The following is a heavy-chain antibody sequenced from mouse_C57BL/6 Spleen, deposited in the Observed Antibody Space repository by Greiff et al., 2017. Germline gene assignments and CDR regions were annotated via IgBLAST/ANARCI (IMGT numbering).Heavy chain of an antibody. J-gene: IGHJ2*01. V-gene: IGHV5-4*03. CDR3: ASIYDGYPYYFDY. CDR2: ISDGGSYT. D-gene: IGHD2-3*01. Sequence: EVKLMESGGGLVKPGGSLKLSCAASGFTFSSYAMSWVRQTPEKRLEWVATISDGGSYTYYPDNVKGRFTISRDNAKNNLYLQMSHLKSEDTAMYYCASIYDGYPYYFDYWGQGTTLTVSS. CDR1: GFTFSSYA.